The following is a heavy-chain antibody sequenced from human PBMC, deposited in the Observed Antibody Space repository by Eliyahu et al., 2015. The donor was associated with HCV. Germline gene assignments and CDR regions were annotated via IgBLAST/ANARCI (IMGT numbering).Heavy chain of an antibody. V-gene: IGHV4-34*01. Sequence: QVQLQQWGAGLLKPSDTLSLTCAVYGESLRGYSWNWIRKPPGKGLEWIGEINHDATPNYNQSLKSRVTISEDMSKNQFFLRLESVTAADTGIYFCVRGRQPNTSVRWELLDWGQGTQVTVSS. CDR3: VRGRQPNTSVRWELLD. CDR1: GESLRGYS. CDR2: INHDATP. D-gene: IGHD4-23*01. J-gene: IGHJ4*02.